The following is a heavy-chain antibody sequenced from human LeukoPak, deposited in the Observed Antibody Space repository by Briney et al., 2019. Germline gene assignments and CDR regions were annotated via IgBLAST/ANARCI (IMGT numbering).Heavy chain of an antibody. V-gene: IGHV3-30*03. Sequence: GGSLRLPCAPSGFTFSRHGMHWVRQAPGKGLEWVAIISNDGSRKYYAHSVEGRFTISRDNSKNTLYLQMDSLRAEDTAVYYCARDRAWNYFDYWGQGTLVTVSS. CDR2: ISNDGSRK. CDR3: ARDRAWNYFDY. J-gene: IGHJ4*02. D-gene: IGHD3-3*01. CDR1: GFTFSRHG.